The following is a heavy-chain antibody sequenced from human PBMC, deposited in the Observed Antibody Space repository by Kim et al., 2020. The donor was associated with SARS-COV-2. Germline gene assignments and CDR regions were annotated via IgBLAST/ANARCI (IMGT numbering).Heavy chain of an antibody. V-gene: IGHV3-48*03. D-gene: IGHD6-19*01. CDR2: TI. J-gene: IGHJ4*02. Sequence: TIYYADSVKGRFTISRDNAKNSLYLQMNSLRAEDTAVYYCARAVAGTFDYWGQGTLVTVSS. CDR3: ARAVAGTFDY.